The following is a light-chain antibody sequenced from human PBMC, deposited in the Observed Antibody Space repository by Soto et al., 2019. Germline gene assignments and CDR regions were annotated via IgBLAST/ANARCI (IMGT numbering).Light chain of an antibody. Sequence: IQLTQSPSSLSASGGDRVTITCRASQGIGSNLAWYLQKPGEAPKLLVYGASTLQGGVPSRFSGSGSGTLFTLTFTSLQPEDFADYFCQQSNSYPLTFGGGTNVEIK. CDR2: GAS. CDR1: QGIGSN. V-gene: IGKV1-9*01. J-gene: IGKJ4*01. CDR3: QQSNSYPLT.